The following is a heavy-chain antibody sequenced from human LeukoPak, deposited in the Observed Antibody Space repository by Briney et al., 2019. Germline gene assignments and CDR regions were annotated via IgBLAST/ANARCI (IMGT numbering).Heavy chain of an antibody. V-gene: IGHV3-53*01. J-gene: IGHJ4*02. CDR3: ARGSGSPSSLTD. CDR1: GFTVSSNY. Sequence: PGGSLRLSCAASGFTVSSNYMSWVRQAPGKGLEWVSVIYSGGYTYYADSVKGRFTISRVNSKNTLYLQMNSLRAEDTAVYYCARGSGSPSSLTDWGQGTLVTVSS. CDR2: IYSGGYT. D-gene: IGHD1-26*01.